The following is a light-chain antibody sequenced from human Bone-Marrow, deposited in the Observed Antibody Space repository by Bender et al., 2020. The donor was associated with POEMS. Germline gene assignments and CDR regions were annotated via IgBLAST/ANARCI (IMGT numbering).Light chain of an antibody. V-gene: IGLV3-25*03. CDR3: QSSGDTVRV. Sequence: SYELTQPPSVSVSPGQTARITCSGDILAKRYVHWYQQKPGQAPFLVMYKETERPSVIPERFSGSSSGTTVTLIISGVRAEDEADYYCQSSGDTVRVFGGGTKLTVL. CDR1: ILAKRY. CDR2: KET. J-gene: IGLJ3*02.